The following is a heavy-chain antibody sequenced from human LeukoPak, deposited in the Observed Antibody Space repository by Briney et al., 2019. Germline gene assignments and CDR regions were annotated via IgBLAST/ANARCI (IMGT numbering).Heavy chain of an antibody. V-gene: IGHV4-39*01. CDR1: GGSISSSSYY. CDR2: IYYSGST. D-gene: IGHD5-18*01. Sequence: SETLSLTCTVSGGSISSSSYYWGWIRQPPGKGLEWIGSIYYSGSTYYNPSLKSRVTISVDTSKNQFSLKLSSVTAADTAVYYCARPSTAMAYMGAFDIWSQGTMVTVSS. J-gene: IGHJ3*02. CDR3: ARPSTAMAYMGAFDI.